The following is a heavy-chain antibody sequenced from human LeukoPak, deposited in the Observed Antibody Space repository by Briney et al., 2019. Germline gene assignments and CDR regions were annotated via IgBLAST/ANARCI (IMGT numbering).Heavy chain of an antibody. CDR2: ISGSGGST. CDR1: GFTFSSYA. V-gene: IGHV3-23*01. D-gene: IGHD5-24*01. Sequence: PGGSLRLSCAASGFTFSSYAMSWVRQAPGKGLEWVSAISGSGGSTYYADSVKGRFSISRDNSRNTLYLQMNSLRAEDTATYYCTKDRQPDGLYNFDYWGQGTQVSVSS. CDR3: TKDRQPDGLYNFDY. J-gene: IGHJ4*02.